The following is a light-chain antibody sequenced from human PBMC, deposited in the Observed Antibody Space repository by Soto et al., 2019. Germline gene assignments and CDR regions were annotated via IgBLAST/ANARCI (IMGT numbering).Light chain of an antibody. CDR1: QSIAGS. Sequence: EIVLTQSPGTLSLSPGERVTLSCRASQSIAGSLAWYQQKGRLHPRLLIYDAPKRAPGIPARFSGGGSGTDFTLTISSLEPADSAVYYCQQQRAFGPGTKVDIK. V-gene: IGKV3-11*01. CDR3: QQQRA. J-gene: IGKJ3*01. CDR2: DAP.